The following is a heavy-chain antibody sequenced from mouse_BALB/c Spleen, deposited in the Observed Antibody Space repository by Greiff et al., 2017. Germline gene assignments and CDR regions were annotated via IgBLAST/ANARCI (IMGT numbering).Heavy chain of an antibody. CDR3: ARRAGPFDY. V-gene: IGHV3-2*02. CDR2: ISYSGST. J-gene: IGHJ2*01. D-gene: IGHD3-1*01. Sequence: DVKLQESGPGLVKPSQSLSLTCTVTGYSITSDYAWNWIRQFPGNKLEWMGYISYSGSTSYNPSLKSRISITRDTSKNQFFLQLNSVTTEDTATYYCARRAGPFDYWGQGTTLTVSS. CDR1: GYSITSDYA.